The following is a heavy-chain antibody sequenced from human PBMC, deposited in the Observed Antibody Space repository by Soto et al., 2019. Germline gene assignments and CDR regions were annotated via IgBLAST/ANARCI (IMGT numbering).Heavy chain of an antibody. CDR2: IYHSGST. D-gene: IGHD3-22*01. CDR3: ARDRSYYDSSGYPGGWFDP. Sequence: LSLTCAVSGYSISSGYYWGWIRQPPGKGREWIGSIYHSGSTYYNPALKSGGTISVDTSKHPFSLKPSSVPAADTAVYYCARDRSYYDSSGYPGGWFDPWGQGTLVTVSS. CDR1: GYSISSGYY. J-gene: IGHJ5*02. V-gene: IGHV4-38-2*02.